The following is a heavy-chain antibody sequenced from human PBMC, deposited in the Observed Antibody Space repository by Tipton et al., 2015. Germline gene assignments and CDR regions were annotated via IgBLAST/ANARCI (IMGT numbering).Heavy chain of an antibody. CDR1: GYIFTSFW. CDR2: IYPGDSET. CDR3: VRRARRVGSHSYPYYFDY. Sequence: QSGAEVKKPGESLKISCKGSGYIFTSFWIGWVRQMPGKGLEWMGTIYPGDSETRYNPSFQGQVTISTDNSITTAYLQWRSLKASDTAMYYCVRRARRVGSHSYPYYFDYWGQGTLVPVSS. V-gene: IGHV5-51*01. D-gene: IGHD1-26*01. J-gene: IGHJ4*02.